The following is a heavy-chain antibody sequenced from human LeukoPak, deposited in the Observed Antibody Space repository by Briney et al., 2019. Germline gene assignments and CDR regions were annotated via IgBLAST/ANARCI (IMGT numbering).Heavy chain of an antibody. Sequence: ASVKVSCKASGGTFSSYAISWVRQAPGQGLEWMGWISAYNGNTNYAQKLQGRVTMTTDTSTSTAYMELRSLRSDDTAVYYCARDRRDGYNDFDYWGQGTLVTVSS. CDR2: ISAYNGNT. CDR3: ARDRRDGYNDFDY. J-gene: IGHJ4*02. V-gene: IGHV1-18*01. CDR1: GGTFSSYA. D-gene: IGHD5-24*01.